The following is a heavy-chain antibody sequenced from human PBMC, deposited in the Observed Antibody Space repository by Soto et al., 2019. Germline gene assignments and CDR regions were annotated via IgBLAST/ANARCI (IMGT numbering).Heavy chain of an antibody. Sequence: QVQLVQSGAEMKKPGASVKFSCKTSGYIFTNYAIHWVRQAPGQSLEWLGWIDAANGKTEFSQRFQGRVTLTRDTSATTAYMELSSLTSEDTAVYYFARDRTVQLERRGAPDYWGQGTLVTVSS. CDR2: IDAANGKT. D-gene: IGHD1-1*01. J-gene: IGHJ4*02. CDR1: GYIFTNYA. CDR3: ARDRTVQLERRGAPDY. V-gene: IGHV1-3*01.